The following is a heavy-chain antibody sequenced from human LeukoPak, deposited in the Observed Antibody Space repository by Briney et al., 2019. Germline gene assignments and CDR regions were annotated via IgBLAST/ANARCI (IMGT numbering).Heavy chain of an antibody. Sequence: GGSLRLSCAASRFTFSSYAMSWVRQAPGKGLEWVSAISGSGGSTYYADSVKGRFTISRDNSKKTLYLQMDSLRGEDTAVYYCARAVGIAGRNDYWGQGTLVTVSS. J-gene: IGHJ4*02. CDR1: RFTFSSYA. CDR3: ARAVGIAGRNDY. V-gene: IGHV3-23*01. D-gene: IGHD6-13*01. CDR2: ISGSGGST.